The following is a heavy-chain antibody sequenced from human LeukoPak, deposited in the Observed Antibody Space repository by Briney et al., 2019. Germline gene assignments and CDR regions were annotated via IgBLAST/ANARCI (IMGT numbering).Heavy chain of an antibody. CDR2: ISSSGGGT. Sequence: AWGSLSLTCAASGFTFSSYALSWVRQAPGKGLEWVSAISSSGGGTYYADSVKGRFTISRDNSKNTLYLQMNSLRAEDTAVYYCAKDQEPYSAGATWNPFDIWGQGTMVTVSS. CDR1: GFTFSSYA. J-gene: IGHJ3*02. CDR3: AKDQEPYSAGATWNPFDI. V-gene: IGHV3-23*01. D-gene: IGHD1-26*01.